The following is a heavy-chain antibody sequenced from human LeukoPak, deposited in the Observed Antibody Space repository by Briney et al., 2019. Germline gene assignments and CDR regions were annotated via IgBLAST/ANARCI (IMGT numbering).Heavy chain of an antibody. D-gene: IGHD3-16*01. V-gene: IGHV3-21*01. CDR2: IRSSSSYI. CDR3: ARDFASGGVYYFDY. Sequence: GGSLRLSCAASGFTFSSYSMNWVRQAPGKGLEWVSSIRSSSSYIYYADSVKGRFTISRDNAKNSLYLQMNSLRAEDTAVYYCARDFASGGVYYFDYWGQGTLVTVSS. J-gene: IGHJ4*02. CDR1: GFTFSSYS.